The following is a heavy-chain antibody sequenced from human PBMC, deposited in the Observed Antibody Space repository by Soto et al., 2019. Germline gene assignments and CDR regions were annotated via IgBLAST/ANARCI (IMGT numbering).Heavy chain of an antibody. Sequence: SVKVSCKASGGTFSSYAITWVRQAPGQGLEWMGGIISTFGTANYAQKFQGRVTITADESTSTAYMELSSLRSEDTAVYYCAYGKTGTTIAYAFDIWGQGTMVTVSS. CDR3: AYGKTGTTIAYAFDI. V-gene: IGHV1-69*13. J-gene: IGHJ3*02. CDR2: IISTFGTA. D-gene: IGHD1-7*01. CDR1: GGTFSSYA.